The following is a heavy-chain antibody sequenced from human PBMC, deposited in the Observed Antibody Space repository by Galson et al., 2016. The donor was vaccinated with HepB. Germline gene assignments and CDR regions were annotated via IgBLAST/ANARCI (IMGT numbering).Heavy chain of an antibody. J-gene: IGHJ5*02. Sequence: SLRLSCAASGFTFSSYWMHWVRQSPEEGLVWVSHINSDGSTTAYAASVKGRFTISRDNAKKTLYLQMNSLRVEDTAVYYCARDPLLWGHRSDPWGQGTLVTVSS. CDR1: GFTFSSYW. V-gene: IGHV3-74*01. CDR3: ARDPLLWGHRSDP. D-gene: IGHD3-10*01. CDR2: INSDGSTT.